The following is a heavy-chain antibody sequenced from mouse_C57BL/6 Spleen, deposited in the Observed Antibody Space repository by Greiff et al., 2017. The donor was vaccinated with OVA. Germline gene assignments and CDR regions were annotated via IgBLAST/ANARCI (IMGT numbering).Heavy chain of an antibody. CDR1: GYTFTSYG. V-gene: IGHV1-81*01. CDR2: IYPRSGNT. CDR3: ARYEYDPYLAMDY. Sequence: VKLQESGAELARPGASVKLSCKASGYTFTSYGISWVKQRTGQGLEWIGEIYPRSGNTYYNEKFKGKATLTADKSSSTAYMELRSLTSEDSAVYFCARYEYDPYLAMDYWGQGTSVTVSS. J-gene: IGHJ4*01. D-gene: IGHD2-4*01.